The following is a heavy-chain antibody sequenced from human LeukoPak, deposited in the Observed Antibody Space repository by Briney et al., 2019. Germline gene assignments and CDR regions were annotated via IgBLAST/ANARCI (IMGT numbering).Heavy chain of an antibody. CDR3: ARVGYSSGWRHFDY. J-gene: IGHJ4*02. Sequence: SETLSLTCTVSGGSISSSSYYWGWIRQPPGKGLEWIGSMYYSGTTYYNSSLKSRVTISVDTSNNQFSLKLSSVTAADTAVYYCARVGYSSGWRHFDYWGQGTLVTVSS. V-gene: IGHV4-39*07. CDR1: GGSISSSSYY. D-gene: IGHD6-19*01. CDR2: MYYSGTT.